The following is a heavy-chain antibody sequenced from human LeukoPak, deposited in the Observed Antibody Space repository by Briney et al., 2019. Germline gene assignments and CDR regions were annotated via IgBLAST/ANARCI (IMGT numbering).Heavy chain of an antibody. Sequence: SETLSLTCAVYGGSFSGYYWTWIRQSPGRGLEWIGEITHSGVTNYNPSLKSRVTILGDTSKNQFSLKLTSVTAADTAVYYCARLGIAAAAYFDYWGQGNLVTVSS. D-gene: IGHD6-13*01. CDR1: GGSFSGYY. V-gene: IGHV4-34*01. CDR2: ITHSGVT. J-gene: IGHJ4*02. CDR3: ARLGIAAAAYFDY.